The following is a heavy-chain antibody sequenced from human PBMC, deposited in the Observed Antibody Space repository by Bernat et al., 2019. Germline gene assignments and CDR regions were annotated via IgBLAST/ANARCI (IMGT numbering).Heavy chain of an antibody. CDR3: ASRTVVPRLDYYYYGMDV. D-gene: IGHD4-23*01. CDR1: GFTVSSNY. V-gene: IGHV3-53*02. CDR2: IYSGGST. Sequence: EVQLVETGGGLIQPGGSLRLSCAASGFTVSSNYMSWVRQAPGKGLEWVSVIYSGGSTYYADYVKGRFTLSRDNSKNTLYLQMNSLRAEDTAVYYCASRTVVPRLDYYYYGMDVWGQGTTVTVSS. J-gene: IGHJ6*02.